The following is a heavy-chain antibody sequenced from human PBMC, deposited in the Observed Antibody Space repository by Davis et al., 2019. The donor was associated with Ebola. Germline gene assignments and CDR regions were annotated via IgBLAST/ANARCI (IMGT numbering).Heavy chain of an antibody. CDR1: GGTFSSYA. Sequence: SVKVSCKASGGTFSSYAISWVRQAPGQGLDWMGGIIPVSGILKYAQKFQGRVTITADESTSTVYMELSSLRSEDTAVYYCARERYRDGSDYFFEQSHWGQGTLVTVSS. D-gene: IGHD3-10*01. V-gene: IGHV1-69*13. CDR2: IIPVSGIL. CDR3: ARERYRDGSDYFFEQSH. J-gene: IGHJ4*02.